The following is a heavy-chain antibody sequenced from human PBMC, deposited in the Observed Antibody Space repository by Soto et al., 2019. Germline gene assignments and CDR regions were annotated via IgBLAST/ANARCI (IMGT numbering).Heavy chain of an antibody. J-gene: IGHJ4*02. CDR1: GISISTNNW. V-gene: IGHV4-4*02. Sequence: QVQLQESGPGLVKPSGTLSLTCAVSGISISTNNWWSWVRQSPGKGLVWIGAIYHTGRTNYNPSLKSRVTISVDKSKNQFSLKVMYVTAADTAVYYCARDGAGYNGLLGYWGQGAPVIVSS. D-gene: IGHD1-1*01. CDR2: IYHTGRT. CDR3: ARDGAGYNGLLGY.